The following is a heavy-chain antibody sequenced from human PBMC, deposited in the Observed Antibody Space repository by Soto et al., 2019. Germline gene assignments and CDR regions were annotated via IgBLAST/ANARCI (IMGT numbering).Heavy chain of an antibody. J-gene: IGHJ1*01. CDR1: GFTVSSNY. CDR3: ASDTPVYGDLRSLNFQH. CDR2: IYSGGSA. Sequence: GGSLRLSCAASGFTVSSNYMSWVRQAPGKGLEWVSVIYSGGSAYYADSVKGRFTISRDNSKNTLYLQMNSLRAEDTAVYYCASDTPVYGDLRSLNFQHWGQGTLVTVSS. V-gene: IGHV3-66*01. D-gene: IGHD4-17*01.